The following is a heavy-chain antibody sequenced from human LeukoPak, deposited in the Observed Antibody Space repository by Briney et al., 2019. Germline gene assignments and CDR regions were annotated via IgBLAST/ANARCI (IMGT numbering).Heavy chain of an antibody. CDR3: ATRESSMARSH. CDR1: GLMFRDYW. J-gene: IGHJ4*02. Sequence: TGGSLRLSCVGSGLMFRDYWMNWVRQAPGKGLEWVGNINEDGSVQDYVDSVRGRFSISRDNAKNSFYLQINNLRVEDTAIYYCATRESSMARSHWGQGTLVTVSS. D-gene: IGHD3-10*01. CDR2: INEDGSVQ. V-gene: IGHV3-7*01.